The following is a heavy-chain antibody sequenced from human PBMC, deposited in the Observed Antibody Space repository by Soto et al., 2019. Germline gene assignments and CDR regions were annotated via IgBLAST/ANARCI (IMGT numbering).Heavy chain of an antibody. J-gene: IGHJ4*02. CDR1: GFSFSSYV. Sequence: LRLSCAGSGFSFSSYVLSWVRQAPGRGLEWVAATSYDGNNRYYADSVKGRFIISRDNSKNTLDLEMETPRPEDTAVYYCAGVYYGGDSVNNFWGQGTPVTVSS. V-gene: IGHV3-30-3*01. D-gene: IGHD2-21*02. CDR3: AGVYYGGDSVNNF. CDR2: TSYDGNNR.